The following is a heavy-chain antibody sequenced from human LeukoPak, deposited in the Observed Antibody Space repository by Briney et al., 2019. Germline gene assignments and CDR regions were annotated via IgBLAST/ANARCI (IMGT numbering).Heavy chain of an antibody. CDR1: GYSISSGCY. J-gene: IGHJ4*02. CDR2: IYHSGST. Sequence: SETLSLTCAVSGYSISSGCYWGWIRQPPGKGLEWIGSIYHSGSTYYNPSLKSRVTISVDTSKNQFSLNLSSVTAADTAVYYCARAGNQLLWADYWGQGTLVTVSS. V-gene: IGHV4-38-2*01. CDR3: ARAGNQLLWADY. D-gene: IGHD2-2*01.